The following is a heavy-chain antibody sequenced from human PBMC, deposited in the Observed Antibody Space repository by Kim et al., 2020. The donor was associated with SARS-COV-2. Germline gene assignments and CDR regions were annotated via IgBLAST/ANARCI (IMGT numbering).Heavy chain of an antibody. CDR2: ISGSGTG. V-gene: IGHV3-23*01. CDR1: GFTFSSYA. Sequence: GGSLRLSCAASGFTFSSYAMSWVRQAPGKGLEWVSAISGSGTGYYADSVRGRFTISRDNSKNTLYLQMNSLRADDTAVYYFAKEEPSQKFHFIDYWGQGT. CDR3: AKEEPSQKFHFIDY. J-gene: IGHJ4*02. D-gene: IGHD1-1*01.